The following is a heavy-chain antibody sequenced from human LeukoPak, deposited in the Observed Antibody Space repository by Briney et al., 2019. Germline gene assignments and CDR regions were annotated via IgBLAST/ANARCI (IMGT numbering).Heavy chain of an antibody. J-gene: IGHJ4*02. CDR3: ARSDYYDSSGYYLSFDY. D-gene: IGHD3-22*01. CDR2: ISAYNGNT. Sequence: GASVKVSRKASGYTFTSYGISWVRQAPGQGLEWMGWISAYNGNTNYAQKLQGRVTMTTDTSTSTAYMELRSLRSDDTAVYYCARSDYYDSSGYYLSFDYWGQGTLVTVSS. V-gene: IGHV1-18*01. CDR1: GYTFTSYG.